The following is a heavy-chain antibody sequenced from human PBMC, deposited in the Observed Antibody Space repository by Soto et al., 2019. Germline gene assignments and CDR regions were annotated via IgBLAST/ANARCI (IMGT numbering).Heavy chain of an antibody. Sequence: QVQLVQSGAEVRRPGSSVKVSCKTSGGIFSDYALSWMRQAPGQGLEWMGRVIPIFGTTIYAQKFHGRVTITADESTSTAFIELSSLRSEDTAVYYCARQMNRGVIFDYWGQGTLVTVSS. J-gene: IGHJ4*02. CDR1: GGIFSDYA. CDR2: VIPIFGTT. D-gene: IGHD3-10*01. CDR3: ARQMNRGVIFDY. V-gene: IGHV1-69*01.